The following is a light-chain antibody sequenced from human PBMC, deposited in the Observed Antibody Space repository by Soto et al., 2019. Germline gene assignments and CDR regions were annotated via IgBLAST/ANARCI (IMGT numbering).Light chain of an antibody. CDR2: AAS. CDR1: QGISSY. V-gene: IGKV1-8*01. Sequence: AIRMTQSPSSLSASTGARVPITCRPGQGISSYLAWYKQKPGKAPKLLIYAASTLQSGVPSRFSGSGSGTDFTLTISCLQSEDFATYYCQQYYSYPRYTFGQGTKLEIK. J-gene: IGKJ2*01. CDR3: QQYYSYPRYT.